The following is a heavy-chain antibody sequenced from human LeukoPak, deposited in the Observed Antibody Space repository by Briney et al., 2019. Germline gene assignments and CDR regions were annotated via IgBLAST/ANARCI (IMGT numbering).Heavy chain of an antibody. CDR1: GFAFSSYG. V-gene: IGHV3-30*18. CDR2: ISYDGSNK. D-gene: IGHD6-19*01. CDR3: AKDLRSGWLDY. J-gene: IGHJ4*02. Sequence: GGSLRLSCAASGFAFSSYGMHWVRQAPGKGLEWVAVISYDGSNKYYADSVKGRFTISRDSSKNTLYLQMNSLRAEDTAVYYCAKDLRSGWLDYWGQGTLVTVSS.